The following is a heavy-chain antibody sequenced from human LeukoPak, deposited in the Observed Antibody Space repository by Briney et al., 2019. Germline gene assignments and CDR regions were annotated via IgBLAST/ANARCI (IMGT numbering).Heavy chain of an antibody. CDR2: IRGSGEST. D-gene: IGHD3-10*01. J-gene: IGHJ4*02. V-gene: IGHV3-23*01. CDR3: AKNYDGAFDS. Sequence: GGSLRLSCAASGFIFNTYAMSWVRQAPGKGLEWVSTIRGSGESTHYADSVQGRFTISRDNSLYTVYLQMDSLRGDDTAVYYCAKNYDGAFDSWGQGTLVTVSS. CDR1: GFIFNTYA.